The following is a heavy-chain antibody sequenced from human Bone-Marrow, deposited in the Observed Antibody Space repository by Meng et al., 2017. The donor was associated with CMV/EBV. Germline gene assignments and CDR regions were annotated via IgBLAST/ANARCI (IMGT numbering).Heavy chain of an antibody. V-gene: IGHV4-59*12. CDR1: GGSISSYY. CDR2: IYYSGST. J-gene: IGHJ3*02. D-gene: IGHD1-1*01. Sequence: SETLSLTCTVSGGSISSYYWSWIRQPPGKGLEWIGYIYYSGSTNYNPSLKSRVTISVDTSKNQFSLKLSSVTAADTALYYCAREALLTKGGNDVFDIWGQGTMVTVSS. CDR3: AREALLTKGGNDVFDI.